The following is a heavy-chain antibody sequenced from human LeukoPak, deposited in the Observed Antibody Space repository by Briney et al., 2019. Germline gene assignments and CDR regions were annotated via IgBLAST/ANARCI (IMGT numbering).Heavy chain of an antibody. V-gene: IGHV3-23*01. D-gene: IGHD6-13*01. CDR1: GFTFSSYA. J-gene: IGHJ1*01. CDR2: ISSSGGST. CDR3: AKGIAAAGTYGYFQH. Sequence: GGSLRLSCAASGFTFSSYAMSWVRQAPGKGLEWVSAISSSGGSTYYADSVKGRFTISRDNSKNTLYLQMNSLRAEDTAVYYCAKGIAAAGTYGYFQHWGQGTLVTVSS.